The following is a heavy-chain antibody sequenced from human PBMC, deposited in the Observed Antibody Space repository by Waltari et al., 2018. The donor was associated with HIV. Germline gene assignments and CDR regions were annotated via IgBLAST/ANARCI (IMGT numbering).Heavy chain of an antibody. CDR1: GSTFSSHA. Sequence: EVQLLESGGGLVQPGGSLRLSCAASGSTFSSHAMSWVRLAPGKGLEWVSAISGSGGSTYYADSVKGRFTISRDNSKNTLYLQMNSLRAEDTAVYYCAKDIGYYYDSSGYREWGQGTLVTVSS. J-gene: IGHJ4*02. CDR3: AKDIGYYYDSSGYRE. CDR2: ISGSGGST. V-gene: IGHV3-23*01. D-gene: IGHD3-22*01.